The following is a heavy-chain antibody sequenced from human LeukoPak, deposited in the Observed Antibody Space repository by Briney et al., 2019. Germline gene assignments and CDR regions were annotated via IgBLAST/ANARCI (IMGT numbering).Heavy chain of an antibody. Sequence: EASETLSLACAGYGGSFSGYYWSWIRQPPGKGLEWIGEINHRGSTNYNPSLKSRVTISVDTSKNQFSLKLSSVTAADTAVYYCGRGPTKCSGRSCYRCYFDYWGQGTVVSVS. CDR1: GGSFSGYY. CDR2: INHRGST. V-gene: IGHV4-34*01. D-gene: IGHD2-15*01. J-gene: IGHJ4*02. CDR3: GRGPTKCSGRSCYRCYFDY.